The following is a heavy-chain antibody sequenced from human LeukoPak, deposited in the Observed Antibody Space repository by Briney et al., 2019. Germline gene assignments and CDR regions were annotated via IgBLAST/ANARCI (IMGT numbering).Heavy chain of an antibody. V-gene: IGHV1-2*02. CDR2: INPNSGGT. J-gene: IGHJ5*02. CDR1: GYTFTSYY. CDR3: ARGDQRIAAAVHPTRFFDP. Sequence: ASVKVSCKASGYTFTSYYMHWVRQTPGQGLEWMGWINPNSGGTNYAQKFQGRVTMTRDTSISTAYMELSRLSSDDTAVYYCARGDQRIAAAVHPTRFFDPWGQGTLVTVSS. D-gene: IGHD6-13*01.